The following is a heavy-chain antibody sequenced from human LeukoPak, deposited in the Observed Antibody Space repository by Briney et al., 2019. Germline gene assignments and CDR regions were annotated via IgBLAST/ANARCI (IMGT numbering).Heavy chain of an antibody. Sequence: PSETLYLTCAVSGESFSGYYWSWIRQPPGKGLEWIGEINHSGSTNYNPSLKSRVTISVDTSKNQFSLKLSSVTAADTAVYYCARVVARTYFPDTSGYAAADYWGLITLVTVTS. J-gene: IGHJ4*01. CDR3: ARVVARTYFPDTSGYAAADY. D-gene: IGHD3-22*01. CDR1: GESFSGYY. V-gene: IGHV4-34*01. CDR2: INHSGST.